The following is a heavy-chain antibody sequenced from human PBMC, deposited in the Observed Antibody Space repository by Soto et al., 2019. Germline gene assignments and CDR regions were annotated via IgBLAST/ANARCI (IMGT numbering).Heavy chain of an antibody. J-gene: IGHJ5*02. Sequence: SETLSLTCPVHGGSFRGYYWSWIRQPPGKGLEWIGEINHSGSTNYNPSLKSRATISVDTSNNQFSLKLRSVTAADTAVYYCARGTVFWSGYYRRFDPWAQGTLVTVSS. CDR3: ARGTVFWSGYYRRFDP. D-gene: IGHD3-3*01. CDR2: INHSGST. V-gene: IGHV4-34*01. CDR1: GGSFRGYY.